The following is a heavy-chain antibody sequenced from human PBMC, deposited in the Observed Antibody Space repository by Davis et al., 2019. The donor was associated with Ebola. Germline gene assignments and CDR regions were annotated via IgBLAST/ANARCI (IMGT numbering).Heavy chain of an antibody. V-gene: IGHV5-51*01. CDR1: GYSFTTYW. Sequence: GESLKISCKGSGYSFTTYWIAWVRQTPAKGLEWMGIIYPGDSETRYSPSLQGQATISVDKSISTAYLRWSSLKASDTAMYYCARFLEWKADYWGQGTLVTVSS. CDR3: ARFLEWKADY. J-gene: IGHJ4*02. CDR2: IYPGDSET. D-gene: IGHD3-3*01.